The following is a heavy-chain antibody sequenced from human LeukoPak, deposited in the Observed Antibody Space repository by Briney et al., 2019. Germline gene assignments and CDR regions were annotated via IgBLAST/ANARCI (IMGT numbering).Heavy chain of an antibody. D-gene: IGHD1-26*01. CDR1: GGSFSGYY. Sequence: PSETLSLTCAVYGGSFSGYYWSWIRQPPGKGLEWIGYIYYSGSTNYNPSLKSRVTISVDTSKNQFSLKLSSVTAADMAVYYCARVQGYSGSYPFDYWGQGTLVTVSS. CDR2: IYYSGST. V-gene: IGHV4-59*01. CDR3: ARVQGYSGSYPFDY. J-gene: IGHJ4*02.